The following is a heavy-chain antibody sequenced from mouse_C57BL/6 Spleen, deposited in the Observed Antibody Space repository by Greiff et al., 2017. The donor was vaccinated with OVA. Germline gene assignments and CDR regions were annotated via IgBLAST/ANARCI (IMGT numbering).Heavy chain of an antibody. CDR1: GYSITSGYY. D-gene: IGHD1-1*01. CDR2: ISYDGSN. Sequence: EVQVVESGPGLVKPSQSLSLTCSVTGYSITSGYYWNWIRQFPGNKLEWMGYISYDGSNNYNPSLKNRISITRDTSKNQFFLKLNSVTTEDTATYYCAREDITTGGFDYWGQGTTLTVSS. J-gene: IGHJ2*01. CDR3: AREDITTGGFDY. V-gene: IGHV3-6*01.